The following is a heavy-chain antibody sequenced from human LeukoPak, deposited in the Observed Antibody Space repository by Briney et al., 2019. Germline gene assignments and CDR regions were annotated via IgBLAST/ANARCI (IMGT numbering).Heavy chain of an antibody. Sequence: PGGSLRLSCAASGFTFSSHAMNWVRQAPGKGLEWVSSVNESGGTTHYADSVKGRFTISRDNSKNILYLQLHSLRVEDTAVYYCARSTTVTRGGTFDYWGQGTLVTVSS. CDR3: ARSTTVTRGGTFDY. CDR2: VNESGGTT. D-gene: IGHD4-17*01. J-gene: IGHJ4*02. CDR1: GFTFSSHA. V-gene: IGHV3-23*01.